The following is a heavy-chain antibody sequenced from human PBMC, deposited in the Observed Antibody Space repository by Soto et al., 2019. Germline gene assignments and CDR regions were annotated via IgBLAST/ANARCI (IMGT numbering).Heavy chain of an antibody. D-gene: IGHD5-12*01. J-gene: IGHJ4*02. CDR3: ARGVGYDYYYFDY. V-gene: IGHV3-33*01. CDR2: IWYDGSNK. CDR1: GFTFSSYG. Sequence: GGSLRLSCAASGFTFSSYGMHWVRQAPGKGLEWVAVIWYDGSNKYYADSVKGRFTISRDNSKNTLYLQMNSLRAEDTAVYYCARGVGYDYYYFDYWGQGTLVTVSS.